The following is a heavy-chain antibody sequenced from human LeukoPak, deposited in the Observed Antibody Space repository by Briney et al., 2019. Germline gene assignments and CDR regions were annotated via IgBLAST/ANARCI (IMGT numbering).Heavy chain of an antibody. Sequence: ASLKVSCEASGYTFTSYGINGVRQAPGDRLEWMGWISGPTSNRKYVQKIQGRFTLTTDTSTRTAYMELRSLRSDDTAVYYCARGTVGGNDYYYMDVWGKGTTVTVSS. CDR2: ISGPTSNR. V-gene: IGHV1-18*01. D-gene: IGHD4-11*01. CDR3: ARGTVGGNDYYYMDV. J-gene: IGHJ6*03. CDR1: GYTFTSYG.